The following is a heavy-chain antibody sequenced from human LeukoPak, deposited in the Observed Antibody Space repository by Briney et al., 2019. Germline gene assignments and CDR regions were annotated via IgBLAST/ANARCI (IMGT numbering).Heavy chain of an antibody. J-gene: IGHJ6*03. CDR3: AKDQSDDFWSGLYYYYYMDV. V-gene: IGHV3-23*01. Sequence: GGSLRLSCAASGFTFSSYAMSWVRQAPGRGLEWVSAISGSGGSTYYADSVKGRFTISRDNSKNTLYLQMNSLRAEDTAVYYCAKDQSDDFWSGLYYYYYMDVWGKGTTVSVSS. CDR2: ISGSGGST. CDR1: GFTFSSYA. D-gene: IGHD3-3*01.